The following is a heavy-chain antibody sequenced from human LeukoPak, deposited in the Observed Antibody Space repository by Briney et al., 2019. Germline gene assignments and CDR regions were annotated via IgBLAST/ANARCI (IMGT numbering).Heavy chain of an antibody. CDR2: TYYRSKWYS. CDR3: ARGPRWVDP. V-gene: IGHV6-1*01. J-gene: IGHJ5*02. Sequence: SQTLSLTCAISGDSVSSKSTTWNWVRQSPSRGLEWLGRTYYRSKWYSDYAVSVKSRITISPDTSKNQFSLQLNSVTPEDTAVYYCARGPRWVDPWGQGTLVTVSS. CDR1: GDSVSSKSTT.